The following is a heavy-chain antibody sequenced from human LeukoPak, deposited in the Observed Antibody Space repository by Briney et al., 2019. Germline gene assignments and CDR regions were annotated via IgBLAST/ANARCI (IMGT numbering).Heavy chain of an antibody. Sequence: GGSLRLSCAASGFTFSSYWMSWVRQAPGKGLECVANIKQDGREKYYVDSVKGRFTISRDNAKNSLYLQMNSLRVEDTAVYYCARPGHYGSGSYVDWFYPWDQGTLVTVSS. J-gene: IGHJ5*02. CDR2: IKQDGREK. D-gene: IGHD3-10*01. CDR1: GFTFSSYW. CDR3: ARPGHYGSGSYVDWFYP. V-gene: IGHV3-7*01.